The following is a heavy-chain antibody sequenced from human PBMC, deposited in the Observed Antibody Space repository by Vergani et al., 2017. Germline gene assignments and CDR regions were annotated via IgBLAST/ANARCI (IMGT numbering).Heavy chain of an antibody. CDR2: IYPGDSDT. CDR3: ARQVYGSESAYNWFDP. CDR1: GYSFTSYW. J-gene: IGHJ5*02. V-gene: IGHV5-51*01. D-gene: IGHD3-10*01. Sequence: EVQLVPSGPEVKKPGESLKISCKGSGYSFTSYWIGWVRQMPGKGLEWMGIIYPGDSDTRYSPSFQGQVTISADKSISTAYLQWSSLTASDTAMYYCARQVYGSESAYNWFDPWGQGTLVTVSS.